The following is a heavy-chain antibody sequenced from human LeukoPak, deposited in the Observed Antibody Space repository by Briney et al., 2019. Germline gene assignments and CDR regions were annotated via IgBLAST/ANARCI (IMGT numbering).Heavy chain of an antibody. Sequence: GASVKVSCKASGYTFTGYYMHWVRRAPGQGLEWMGWINPNSGGTNYAQKFQGRVTMTRDTSISTAYMELSRLTSDDTAVYYCARDHRRIVGPFRGGLLYYWGQGTLVTVSS. J-gene: IGHJ4*02. V-gene: IGHV1-2*02. CDR1: GYTFTGYY. D-gene: IGHD1-26*01. CDR3: ARDHRRIVGPFRGGLLYY. CDR2: INPNSGGT.